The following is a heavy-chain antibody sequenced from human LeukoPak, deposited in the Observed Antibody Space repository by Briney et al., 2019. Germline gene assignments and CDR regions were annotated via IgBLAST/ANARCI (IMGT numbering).Heavy chain of an antibody. D-gene: IGHD3-10*01. Sequence: SETLSLTCAVYGGSFSGYYWSWIRQPPGKGLEWIGEINHSGSTNYNPSLKSRVTISVDTSKNQFSLKLSSVTAADTAVYYCARRPRTTMVRGVIIRGRTAFDIWGQGTMVTVSS. CDR1: GGSFSGYY. V-gene: IGHV4-34*01. J-gene: IGHJ3*02. CDR2: INHSGST. CDR3: ARRPRTTMVRGVIIRGRTAFDI.